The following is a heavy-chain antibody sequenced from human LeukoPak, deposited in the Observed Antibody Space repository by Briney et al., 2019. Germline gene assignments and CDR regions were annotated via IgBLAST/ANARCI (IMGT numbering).Heavy chain of an antibody. CDR1: GGSISTSSYY. V-gene: IGHV4-39*01. D-gene: IGHD3-22*01. Sequence: PSETLSLTCTVSGGSISTSSYYWGWIRQSPGKGLEWVGYLYDSGSTYYNPSLKSRVTISVDTSKNQFSLKLSSVTAADTAVYYCARLIYYDSSGYLDYWGQGSLVTVSS. CDR3: ARLIYYDSSGYLDY. CDR2: LYDSGST. J-gene: IGHJ4*02.